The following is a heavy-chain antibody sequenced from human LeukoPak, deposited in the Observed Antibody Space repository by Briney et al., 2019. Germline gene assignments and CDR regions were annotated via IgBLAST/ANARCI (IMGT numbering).Heavy chain of an antibody. CDR1: GGSFSGYY. CDR3: ARESKLRYFGPGGMDV. J-gene: IGHJ6*02. V-gene: IGHV4-34*01. CDR2: INHSGST. D-gene: IGHD3-9*01. Sequence: SETLSLTCAVYGGSFSGYYWSWIRQPPGKGLEWIGEINHSGSTNYNPSLKSRVTISVDTSKNQFSPKLSSVTAADTAVYYCARESKLRYFGPGGMDVWGQGTTVTVSS.